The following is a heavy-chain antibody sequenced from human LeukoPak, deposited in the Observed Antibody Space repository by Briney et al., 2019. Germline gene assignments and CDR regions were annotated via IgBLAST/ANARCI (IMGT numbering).Heavy chain of an antibody. CDR3: ARATFGGYSYGPVLDY. Sequence: ASVKVSCKASGGTFSSYAISWVRQAPGQGLEWMGRIIPILGIANYAQKFQGRVTITADKSTSTAYMELSSLRSEDTAVYYCARATFGGYSYGPVLDYWGQGTLVTVSS. J-gene: IGHJ4*02. D-gene: IGHD5-18*01. CDR1: GGTFSSYA. V-gene: IGHV1-69*04. CDR2: IIPILGIA.